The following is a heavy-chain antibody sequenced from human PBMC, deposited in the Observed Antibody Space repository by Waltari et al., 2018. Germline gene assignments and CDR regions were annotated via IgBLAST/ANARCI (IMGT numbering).Heavy chain of an antibody. CDR2: IIPIFGTA. D-gene: IGHD4-4*01. Sequence: EYMGRIIPIFGTANYAQKFQGRVTITADESTSTAYMELSSLRSEDTAVYYCARPHGASSNYGPPDYYYGMDVWGQGTTVTVSS. CDR3: ARPHGASSNYGPPDYYYGMDV. J-gene: IGHJ6*02. V-gene: IGHV1-69*15.